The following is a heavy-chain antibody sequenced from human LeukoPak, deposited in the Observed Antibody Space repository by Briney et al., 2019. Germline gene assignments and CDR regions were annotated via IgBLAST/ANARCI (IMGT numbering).Heavy chain of an antibody. CDR2: MYHGGST. CDR1: GGSISSSSYY. D-gene: IGHD2-2*01. J-gene: IGHJ4*02. CDR3: ARDGAGYCSTTSCRAGVDY. V-gene: IGHV4-39*02. Sequence: SETLSLTCTVSGGSISSSSYYWGWIRQPPGKGLEWIGSMYHGGSTYYNPSLRSRVTISIDTSKNHFSLKLSSVTAADTAVYYCARDGAGYCSTTSCRAGVDYWGQGTLVTVSS.